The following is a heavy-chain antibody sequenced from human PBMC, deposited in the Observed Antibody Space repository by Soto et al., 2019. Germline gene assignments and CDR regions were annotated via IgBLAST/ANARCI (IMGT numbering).Heavy chain of an antibody. Sequence: EVQLVESGGGLVKPGGSLRLSCAASGFTFSSYSMTWVRKAPGKGLEWVSSISSSSGYISYADSLKGRFTISRDNAKKSLYLQMNSLRAEDTAVYYCAREPNTYGFDYWGQGTLVTVSS. CDR1: GFTFSSYS. CDR2: ISSSSGYI. J-gene: IGHJ4*02. CDR3: AREPNTYGFDY. D-gene: IGHD5-18*01. V-gene: IGHV3-21*01.